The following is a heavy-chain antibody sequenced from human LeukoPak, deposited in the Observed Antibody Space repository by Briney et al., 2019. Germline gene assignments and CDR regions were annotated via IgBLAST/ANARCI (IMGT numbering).Heavy chain of an antibody. J-gene: IGHJ4*02. D-gene: IGHD3-10*01. CDR3: ARGDYYYGSGYRTFDY. CDR2: INPNSGGT. CDR1: GYTFTGYY. Sequence: ASVKVSCKASGYTFTGYYMHWVRQAPGQGLEGMGWINPNSGGTNYAQKFQGRVTMTRDTSISTAYMELSRLRSDDTAVYYCARGDYYYGSGYRTFDYWGQGTLVTVSS. V-gene: IGHV1-2*02.